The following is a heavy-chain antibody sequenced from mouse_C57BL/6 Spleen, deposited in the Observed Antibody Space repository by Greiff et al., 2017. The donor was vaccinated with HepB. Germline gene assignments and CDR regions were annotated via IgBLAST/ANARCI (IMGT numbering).Heavy chain of an antibody. CDR1: GYTFTSYW. D-gene: IGHD2-10*02. CDR3: AREYGNKGY. Sequence: QVQLQQPGAELVKPGSSVKLSCKASGYTFTSYWMDWVKQRPGQGLEWIGNIYPSDSETHYNQKFKDKATFTVDKSSSTAYMKLSSLTSEDSAVYYCAREYGNKGYWGQGTTLTVSS. V-gene: IGHV1-61*01. J-gene: IGHJ2*01. CDR2: IYPSDSET.